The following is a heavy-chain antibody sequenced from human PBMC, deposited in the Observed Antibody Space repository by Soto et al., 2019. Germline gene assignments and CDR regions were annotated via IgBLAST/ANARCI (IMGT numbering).Heavy chain of an antibody. Sequence: ASVKVSCKASGYTFTSYYMHWVRQAPGQGLEWMGIINPIGGSTSYAQKFQGRVTITADASTSTAYMELSSLRSEDTAVYYCASSLRIFGVVPYYYYGMDVWGQGTTVTVSS. V-gene: IGHV1-46*01. D-gene: IGHD3-3*01. CDR1: GYTFTSYY. CDR3: ASSLRIFGVVPYYYYGMDV. CDR2: INPIGGST. J-gene: IGHJ6*02.